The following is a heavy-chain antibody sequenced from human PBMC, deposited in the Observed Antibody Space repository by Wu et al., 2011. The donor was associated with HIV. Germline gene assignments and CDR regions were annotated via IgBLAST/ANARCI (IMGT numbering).Heavy chain of an antibody. J-gene: IGHJ3*02. CDR1: GGTSGDSSSRFA. D-gene: IGHD2-15*01. V-gene: IGHV1-69*05. Sequence: SGAEVKKPGSSVKISCETSGGTSGDSSSRFAFSWVRQAPGQGLEWLGGIIPMFHSSKHADKFEDRITIYTDAVTRTVNMELSSLTSDDTAVYYCARGYCSGDDCYLPFDVFDIWGQGTMVTVSS. CDR2: IIPMFHSS. CDR3: ARGYCSGDDCYLPFDVFDI.